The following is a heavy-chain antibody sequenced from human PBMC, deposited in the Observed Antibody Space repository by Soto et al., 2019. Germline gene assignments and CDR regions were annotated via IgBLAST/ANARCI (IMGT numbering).Heavy chain of an antibody. J-gene: IGHJ5*02. CDR1: GFSLSNARMG. V-gene: IGHV2-26*01. CDR2: IFSNDEK. Sequence: SGPTLVNPTETLTLTCTVSGFSLSNARMGVSWIRQPPGKALEWLAHIFSNDEKSYSTSLKSRLTISKDTSKSQVVLTMTNLDPVDTATYYCARIKSYGSGSYFSGKNCFDPWGQGTLVTVSS. D-gene: IGHD3-10*01. CDR3: ARIKSYGSGSYFSGKNCFDP.